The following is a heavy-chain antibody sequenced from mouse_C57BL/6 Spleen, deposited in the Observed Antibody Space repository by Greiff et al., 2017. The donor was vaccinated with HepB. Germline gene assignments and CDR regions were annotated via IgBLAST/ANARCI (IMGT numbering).Heavy chain of an antibody. CDR2: ISSGSSTI. Sequence: EVKLVESGGGLVKPGGSLKLSCAASGFTFSDYGMHWVRQAPEKGLEWVAYISSGSSTIYYADTVKGRFTISRDNAKNTLFLQMTSLRSEDTAMYYCASEITTVVARTFDYWGQGTTLTVSS. D-gene: IGHD1-1*01. V-gene: IGHV5-17*01. J-gene: IGHJ2*01. CDR1: GFTFSDYG. CDR3: ASEITTVVARTFDY.